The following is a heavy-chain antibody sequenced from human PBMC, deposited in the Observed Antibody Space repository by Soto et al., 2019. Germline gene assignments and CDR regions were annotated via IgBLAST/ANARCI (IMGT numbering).Heavy chain of an antibody. Sequence: SETLSLTCTVSGGSISSGGYYWSWIRQHPGKGLEWIGYIYYSGSTYYNPSLKSRVTISVDTSKNQFSLKLSSVTAADTAVYYCARSQSSGYYSSIDYWGQGTLVTVSS. CDR1: GGSISSGGYY. V-gene: IGHV4-31*03. CDR2: IYYSGST. CDR3: ARSQSSGYYSSIDY. J-gene: IGHJ4*02. D-gene: IGHD3-22*01.